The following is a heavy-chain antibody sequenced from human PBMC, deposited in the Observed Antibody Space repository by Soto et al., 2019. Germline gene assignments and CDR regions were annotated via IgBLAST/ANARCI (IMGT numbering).Heavy chain of an antibody. Sequence: QVQLVESGGGVVQPGRSLRLSCAASGFTFSNYVIHWVRQAPGEGLEWVAVISYDGNNKYYADSVKGRFTISRDNSKNTVYLQMNSLRPEDAAVYYCARARASLNWFDPWGQGTLVTVSS. V-gene: IGHV3-30-3*01. CDR2: ISYDGNNK. CDR1: GFTFSNYV. CDR3: ARARASLNWFDP. J-gene: IGHJ5*02.